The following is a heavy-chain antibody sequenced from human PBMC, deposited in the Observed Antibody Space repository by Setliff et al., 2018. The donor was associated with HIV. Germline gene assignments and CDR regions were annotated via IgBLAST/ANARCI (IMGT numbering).Heavy chain of an antibody. D-gene: IGHD3-16*01. J-gene: IGHJ4*02. V-gene: IGHV3-48*03. CDR3: ASLWVTPPHGF. CDR1: GFTFSSYE. CDR2: ISSSGSTI. Sequence: GGSLRLSCAASGFTFSSYEMNWVRQAPGKGLEWVSYISSSGSTIYYADSVKGRFTISRDNAKNSLYLQMNSLRAEDTAVYYCASLWVTPPHGFWGQGTLVTVSS.